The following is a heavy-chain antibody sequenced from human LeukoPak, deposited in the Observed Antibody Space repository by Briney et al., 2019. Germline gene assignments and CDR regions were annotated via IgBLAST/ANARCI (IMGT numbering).Heavy chain of an antibody. CDR3: VRGPPLGEGPTWFDY. Sequence: SVKVSCKASGGPFSSYAFSWVRQAPGQGLEWMGGIIPIFGTTNYAEKFQGRVTIITDESTGTAYLELNSLRSDDTAVYYCVRGPPLGEGPTWFDYWGQGTLVTVSS. CDR1: GGPFSSYA. J-gene: IGHJ4*02. V-gene: IGHV1-69*05. D-gene: IGHD3-3*01. CDR2: IIPIFGTT.